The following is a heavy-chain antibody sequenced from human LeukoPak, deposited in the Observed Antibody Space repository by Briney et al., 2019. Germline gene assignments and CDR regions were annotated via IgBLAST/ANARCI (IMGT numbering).Heavy chain of an antibody. CDR3: AAKFWSGYFLNYYYYYMDV. J-gene: IGHJ6*03. CDR1: GYTFTGYY. CDR2: INPNSGGT. D-gene: IGHD3-3*01. Sequence: ASVKVSCKASGYTFTGYYMHWVRQAPGQGLEWMGWINPNSGGTNYAQKFQGRVTMTRDTSISTAYMELSRLRSDDTAVYYCAAKFWSGYFLNYYYYYMDVWGKGTTVTVSS. V-gene: IGHV1-2*02.